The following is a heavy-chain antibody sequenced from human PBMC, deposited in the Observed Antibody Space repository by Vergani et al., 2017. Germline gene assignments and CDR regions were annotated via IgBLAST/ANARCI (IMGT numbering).Heavy chain of an antibody. CDR1: GGSISSYY. CDR3: ARMECDSSWKLYYYYYMDV. Sequence: QVQLQESGPGLVKPSETLSLTCTFSGGSISSYYWSWIRQPPGKGLEWIGYIYYSGSTNYNPSLKSRVTISVDTSKNQFSLKLSSVTAADTAVYYCARMECDSSWKLYYYYYMDVWGKGTTVTVSS. D-gene: IGHD6-13*01. V-gene: IGHV4-59*01. J-gene: IGHJ6*03. CDR2: IYYSGST.